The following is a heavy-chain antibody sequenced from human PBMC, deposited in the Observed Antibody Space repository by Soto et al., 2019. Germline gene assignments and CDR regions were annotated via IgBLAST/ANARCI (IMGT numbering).Heavy chain of an antibody. D-gene: IGHD2-21*02. CDR2: ITAYNGNT. Sequence: ASVKVSCKDSGYTFTDYSFSWVRQAPGQGLEWMGWITAYNGNTNYAQKFQGRVTMTTDTSTRTAYMELRSLRSDDTAIYYCARALVVATTGGEAYYFDYWGQGTLVTVSS. V-gene: IGHV1-18*01. CDR3: ARALVVATTGGEAYYFDY. J-gene: IGHJ4*02. CDR1: GYTFTDYS.